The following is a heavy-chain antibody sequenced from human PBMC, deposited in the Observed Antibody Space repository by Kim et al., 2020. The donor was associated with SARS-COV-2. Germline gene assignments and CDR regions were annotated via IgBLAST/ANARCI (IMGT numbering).Heavy chain of an antibody. CDR1: GFTFSNYA. CDR3: AKGGSWGDY. CDR2: ISSTGGDT. D-gene: IGHD6-13*01. J-gene: IGHJ4*02. V-gene: IGHV3-23*01. Sequence: GGSLRLSCVASGFTFSNYAMTWVRQTPEKGLEWVSAISSTGGDTFYADSVKGRFTVSRDNSRNTLYLQMNSLTAEDTALYYCAKGGSWGDYWGQGTLVTV.